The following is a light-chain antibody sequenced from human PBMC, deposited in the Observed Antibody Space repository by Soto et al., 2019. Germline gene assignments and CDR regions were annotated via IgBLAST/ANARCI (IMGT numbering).Light chain of an antibody. CDR1: TGAVIKTHY. J-gene: IGLJ3*02. V-gene: IGLV7-43*01. Sequence: QTVVTQEPSLTVSPGGTVTLTCASNTGAVIKTHYPNWFQQKPGQPPRTLIYNTTNKHSWTPARFSGSRLGGKAVLTLSGVQADDEADYYCLRFYEGAHLWVFGGGTKLTVL. CDR2: NTT. CDR3: LRFYEGAHLWV.